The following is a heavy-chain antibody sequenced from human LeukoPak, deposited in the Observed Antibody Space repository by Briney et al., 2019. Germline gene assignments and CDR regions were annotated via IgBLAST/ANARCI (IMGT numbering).Heavy chain of an antibody. D-gene: IGHD3-22*01. CDR2: ISGGGSST. J-gene: IGHJ4*02. CDR1: GFTFSSYA. V-gene: IGHV3-23*01. CDR3: ARDGAYYDSRAYFDY. Sequence: GGSLRLSCAASGFTFSSYAMSWVRQAPGKGLEWVSAISGGGSSTYYADSVKGRFTISRDNSKNTLYLQMNSLRAEDTAVYYCARDGAYYDSRAYFDYWGQGTLVTVSS.